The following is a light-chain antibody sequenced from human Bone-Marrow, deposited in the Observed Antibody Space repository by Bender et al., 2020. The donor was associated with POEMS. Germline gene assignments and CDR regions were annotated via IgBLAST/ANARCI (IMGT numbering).Light chain of an antibody. J-gene: IGLJ2*01. Sequence: QSALTQPASVSGSPGQSITISCTGTSADVGGYEYVSWYQQYPGKAPKLMIYDVSDRPSGVSNRFSGSKSGNTASLTISGLQPEDEADYYCCSYTSSTTLVFGGGTKVTVL. CDR2: DVS. CDR3: CSYTSSTTLV. CDR1: SADVGGYEY. V-gene: IGLV2-14*03.